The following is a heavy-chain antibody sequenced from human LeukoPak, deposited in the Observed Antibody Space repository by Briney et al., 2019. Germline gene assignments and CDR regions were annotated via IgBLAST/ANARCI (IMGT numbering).Heavy chain of an antibody. J-gene: IGHJ4*02. CDR1: GYSFTSYW. V-gene: IGHV5-51*01. CDR2: IYPGDSDT. CDR3: ARQGYTSSSRFDF. Sequence: GESLKISCQGSGYSFTSYWIGWVRQMPGKGLEWMGIIYPGDSDTRYRPSFQGQVTISADRSISTAYLQWSSLQASDTAMYYCARQGYTSSSRFDFWGQGTLVTVSS. D-gene: IGHD6-6*01.